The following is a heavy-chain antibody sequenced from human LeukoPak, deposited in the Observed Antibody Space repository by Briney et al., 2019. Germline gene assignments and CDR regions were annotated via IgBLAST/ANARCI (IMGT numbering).Heavy chain of an antibody. CDR1: GYTFTSYG. D-gene: IGHD6-19*01. CDR3: ARDLLQWLVTGGGRAFDI. J-gene: IGHJ3*02. Sequence: ASVKVSCKASGYTFTSYGISWVRQAPGQGLEWMGWISAYNGNTDYAQKLQGRVTMTTDTSTSTAYMELRSLRSDDTAVYYCARDLLQWLVTGGGRAFDIWGQGTMVTVSS. CDR2: ISAYNGNT. V-gene: IGHV1-18*01.